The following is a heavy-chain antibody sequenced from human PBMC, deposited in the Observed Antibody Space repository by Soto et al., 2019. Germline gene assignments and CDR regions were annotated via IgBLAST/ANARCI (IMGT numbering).Heavy chain of an antibody. D-gene: IGHD3-10*01. J-gene: IGHJ5*02. CDR3: ARGNYGSGTKDWFDP. Sequence: PSETLSLTCTVSAGSISNGGTYWSWIRQHPGMGLEWIGYIYYLGSTYYHPSLKGRVTISLDTSKNQFSLKLSSVTAADTAVYYCARGNYGSGTKDWFDPWGQGTLVTVSS. CDR1: AGSISNGGTY. V-gene: IGHV4-31*03. CDR2: IYYLGST.